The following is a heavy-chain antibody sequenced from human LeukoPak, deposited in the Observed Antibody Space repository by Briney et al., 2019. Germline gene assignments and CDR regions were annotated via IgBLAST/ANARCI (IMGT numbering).Heavy chain of an antibody. Sequence: SETLSLTCTVTGDSMGTYYWSFIRQPAGKGLEWIGRIHTSGTTWHNPSLKSRVTISVDTSKNQFSLKLSSVTAADTAVYYCARDLKLTDWGQGTLVTVSS. J-gene: IGHJ4*02. CDR2: IHTSGTT. CDR3: ARDLKLTD. D-gene: IGHD1-14*01. CDR1: GDSMGTYY. V-gene: IGHV4-4*07.